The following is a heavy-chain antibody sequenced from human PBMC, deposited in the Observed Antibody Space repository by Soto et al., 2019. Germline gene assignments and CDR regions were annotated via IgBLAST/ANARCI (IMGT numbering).Heavy chain of an antibody. CDR2: ITPDNGNT. CDR3: ASDALARYCAGPTCYVPSFDY. Sequence: QVQFVQSGAEVKKPGASVRVSCKASGYIFTTYAIHWVRQAPGQRLEWMGWITPDNGNTKYSQNFQGRVTITRDTSASTAYMELSSLRSEDTAVYYCASDALARYCAGPTCYVPSFDYWGQGTLVTVSS. D-gene: IGHD2-8*02. CDR1: GYIFTTYA. V-gene: IGHV1-3*01. J-gene: IGHJ4*02.